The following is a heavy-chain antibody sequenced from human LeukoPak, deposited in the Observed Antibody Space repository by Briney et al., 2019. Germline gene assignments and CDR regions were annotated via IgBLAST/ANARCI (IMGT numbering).Heavy chain of an antibody. CDR2: INEDGSTT. Sequence: GGSLRLSCAASGFTFSSYWMHWVRQAPGKGLVWVSRINEDGSTTNYADSVKGRFTISRDNAKNTLYLQMNSLRAEDTAVYYCVRDLGGRSGHWGQGTQVTVSS. J-gene: IGHJ4*02. CDR1: GFTFSSYW. D-gene: IGHD1-26*01. V-gene: IGHV3-74*01. CDR3: VRDLGGRSGH.